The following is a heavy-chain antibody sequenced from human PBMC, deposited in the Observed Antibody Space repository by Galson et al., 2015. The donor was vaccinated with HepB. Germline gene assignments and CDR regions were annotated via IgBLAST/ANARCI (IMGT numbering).Heavy chain of an antibody. D-gene: IGHD6-19*01. CDR2: ILPIFGTA. CDR1: GGTFRNYG. CDR3: ARSTGVAVAGTGWFAP. Sequence: SVKVSCKASGGTFRNYGLSWVRQAPGQGLEWMGGILPIFGTANYAQKFQGRVTITADESTSTAYMELSSLRSEDTAVYYCARSTGVAVAGTGWFAPWGQGTLVTVSS. J-gene: IGHJ5*02. V-gene: IGHV1-69*13.